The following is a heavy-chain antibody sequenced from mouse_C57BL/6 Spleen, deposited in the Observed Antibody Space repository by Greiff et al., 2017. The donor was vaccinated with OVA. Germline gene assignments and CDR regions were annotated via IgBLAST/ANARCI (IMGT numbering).Heavy chain of an antibody. CDR2: INYDGSST. J-gene: IGHJ2*01. V-gene: IGHV5-16*01. CDR3: AREARIYAGFDY. Sequence: EVMLVESEGGLVQPGSSMKLSCTASGFTFSDYYMAWVRQVPEKGLEWVANINYDGSSTYYLDSLQSRFIISRDNVKNILYLQMSSLKSEDTATYYCAREARIYAGFDYWGQGTTLTVSS. CDR1: GFTFSDYY. D-gene: IGHD1-1*01.